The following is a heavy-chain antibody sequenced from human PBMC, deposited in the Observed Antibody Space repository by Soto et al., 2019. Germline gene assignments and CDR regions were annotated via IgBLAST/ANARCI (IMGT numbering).Heavy chain of an antibody. D-gene: IGHD3-16*01. CDR1: GFTFSDYY. CDR2: ISSSSSYT. J-gene: IGHJ3*02. CDR3: ALSLIAPMAFDI. Sequence: GGSLRLSCAASGFTFSDYYMSWIRQAPGKGLEWVSYISSSSSYTNYADSVKGRFTISRDNAKNSLYLQMNSLRAEDTAVYYCALSLIAPMAFDIWGQGTMVTVSS. V-gene: IGHV3-11*06.